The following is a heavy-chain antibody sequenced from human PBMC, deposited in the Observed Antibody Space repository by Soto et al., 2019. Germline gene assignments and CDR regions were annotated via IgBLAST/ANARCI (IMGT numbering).Heavy chain of an antibody. CDR1: GFTFSSYA. V-gene: IGHV3-64D*06. Sequence: GGSLRLSCSASGFTFSSYAMHWVRQAPGKGLEYVSAISSNGGSTYYADSVKGRFTISRDNSKNTLYLQMSSLRAEDTAVYYCVKKSTKLEAAGTFDYWGQGTLVTVSS. J-gene: IGHJ4*02. D-gene: IGHD6-13*01. CDR3: VKKSTKLEAAGTFDY. CDR2: ISSNGGST.